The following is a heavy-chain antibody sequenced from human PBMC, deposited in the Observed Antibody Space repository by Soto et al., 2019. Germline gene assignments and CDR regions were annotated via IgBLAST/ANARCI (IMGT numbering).Heavy chain of an antibody. CDR1: GFTFSSYG. D-gene: IGHD6-13*01. Sequence: GGSLRLSCAASGFTFSSYGMHWVRQAPGKGLEWVAVISYDGSNKYYADSVKGRFTISRDNSKNTLYLQMNSLRAEDTAVYYCEKDSSSSWPDYWGQGTLVTVSS. CDR2: ISYDGSNK. CDR3: EKDSSSSWPDY. V-gene: IGHV3-30*18. J-gene: IGHJ4*02.